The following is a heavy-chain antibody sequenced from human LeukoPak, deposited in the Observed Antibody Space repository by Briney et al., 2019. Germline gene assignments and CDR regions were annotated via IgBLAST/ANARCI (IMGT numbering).Heavy chain of an antibody. CDR3: ARDIGSYFLSYYYFGMDV. CDR1: GYSFTSYW. V-gene: IGHV5-51*01. D-gene: IGHD1-26*01. CDR2: ISPGDSDT. J-gene: IGHJ6*02. Sequence: GESLKISCKGSGYSFTSYWIGWVRQMPGKGLEWMGMISPGDSDTRYSPSFQGQVTISVDKSISTAYLQWSSLKASDTAIYYRARDIGSYFLSYYYFGMDVWSQGTTVTVS.